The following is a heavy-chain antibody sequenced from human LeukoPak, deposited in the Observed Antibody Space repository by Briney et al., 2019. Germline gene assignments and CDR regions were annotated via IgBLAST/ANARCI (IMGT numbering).Heavy chain of an antibody. J-gene: IGHJ6*02. D-gene: IGHD3-10*01. V-gene: IGHV3-21*01. CDR1: GFTISSYS. CDR3: ARAYYSGSGSYYLFYHGLDV. Sequence: PGGSLRLSCAASGFTISSYSMHWVRQAPGKGLDWVSSISTGSSYIYYADSVKGRFTISRENAKNSLFLQMDSLRAEDTAVYYCARAYYSGSGSYYLFYHGLDVWGLGTTVTVSS. CDR2: ISTGSSYI.